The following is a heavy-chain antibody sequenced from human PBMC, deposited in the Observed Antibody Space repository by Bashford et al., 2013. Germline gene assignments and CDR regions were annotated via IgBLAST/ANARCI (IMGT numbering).Heavy chain of an antibody. V-gene: IGHV3-73*01. CDR2: IRSKPHSYAT. CDR3: AKDKGGGTAYYRDFDY. CDR1: GFTFSSYA. D-gene: IGHD1-26*01. J-gene: IGHJ4*02. Sequence: GSLRLSCAASGFTFSSYAMSWVRQASGKGLEWVGRIRSKPHSYATAYAASVKGRFTISRDDSKNTAYLQMNSLRAEDTAFYYCAKDKGGGTAYYRDFDYWGQGILVTVSS.